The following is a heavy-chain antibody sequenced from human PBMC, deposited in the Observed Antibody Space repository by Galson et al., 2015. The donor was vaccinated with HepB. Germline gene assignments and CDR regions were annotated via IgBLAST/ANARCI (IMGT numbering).Heavy chain of an antibody. CDR3: AGLGYSSSWYGFDY. CDR2: ISSSGSTI. D-gene: IGHD6-13*01. CDR1: GFTFSSYE. J-gene: IGHJ4*02. V-gene: IGHV3-48*03. Sequence: SLRLSCAASGFTFSSYEMNWVRQAPGKGLEWVSYISSSGSTIYYADSVKGRFTISRDNAKNSLYLQMNSLGAEDTAVYYCAGLGYSSSWYGFDYWGLGTLVTVSS.